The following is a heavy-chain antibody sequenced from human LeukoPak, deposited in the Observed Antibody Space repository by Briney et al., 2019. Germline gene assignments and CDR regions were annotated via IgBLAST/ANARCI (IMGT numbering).Heavy chain of an antibody. D-gene: IGHD3-22*01. J-gene: IGHJ4*02. CDR1: GGSISSYY. V-gene: IGHV4-34*01. CDR3: ARQDTYYYDSSGYLLFDY. Sequence: PSETLSLTCTVSGGSISSYYWSWIRQPPGKGLEWIGEINHSGSTNYNPSLKSRVTISVDTSKNQFSLKLSSVTAADTAVYYCARQDTYYYDSSGYLLFDYWGQGTLVTVSS. CDR2: INHSGST.